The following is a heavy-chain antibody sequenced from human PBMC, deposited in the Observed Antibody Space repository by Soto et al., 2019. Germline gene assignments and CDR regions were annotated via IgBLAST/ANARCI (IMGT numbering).Heavy chain of an antibody. CDR2: INHSGST. Sequence: SETLSLTCAVYGGSFSGYYWSWIRQPPGKGLEWIGEINHSGSTNYNPSLKSRVTISVDTSKKQFSLKLSSVTAADTAVYYCARAKYSSSPQFDYWGQGTLVTVSS. V-gene: IGHV4-34*01. CDR1: GGSFSGYY. J-gene: IGHJ4*02. D-gene: IGHD6-6*01. CDR3: ARAKYSSSPQFDY.